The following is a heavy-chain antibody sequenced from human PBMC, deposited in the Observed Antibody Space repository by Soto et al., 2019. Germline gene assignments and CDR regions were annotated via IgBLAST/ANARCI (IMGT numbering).Heavy chain of an antibody. V-gene: IGHV4-4*02. CDR2: IFHSGST. CDR1: GGSISSHNW. Sequence: QVQLQESGPGLVKPSGTLSLTCAVSGGSISSHNWWSWVRQPPGKGLEWIGEIFHSGSTNYNPSLRSRVTMSVDKSNNHFSLKLSSVTAADTAVYYCARQDRRGDYVRFDYWGQGTLVTVSS. CDR3: ARQDRRGDYVRFDY. J-gene: IGHJ4*02. D-gene: IGHD4-17*01.